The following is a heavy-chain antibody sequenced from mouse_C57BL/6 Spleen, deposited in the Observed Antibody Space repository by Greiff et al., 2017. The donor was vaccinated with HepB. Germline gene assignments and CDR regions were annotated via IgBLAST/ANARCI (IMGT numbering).Heavy chain of an antibody. CDR3: ATAGTSLDY. D-gene: IGHD4-1*01. CDR2: IYPGSGNT. Sequence: VMLVESGAELVRPGASVKLSCKASGYTFTDYYINWVKQRPGQGLEWIARIYPGSGNTYYNEKFKGKATLTAEKSSSTAYMQLSSLTSEDSAVYFCATAGTSLDYWGQGTTLTVSS. J-gene: IGHJ2*01. V-gene: IGHV1-76*01. CDR1: GYTFTDYY.